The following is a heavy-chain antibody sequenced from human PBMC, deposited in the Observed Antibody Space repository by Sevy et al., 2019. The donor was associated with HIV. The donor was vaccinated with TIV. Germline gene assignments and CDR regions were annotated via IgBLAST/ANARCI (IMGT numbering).Heavy chain of an antibody. CDR3: ARVPLWERPLVRDY. V-gene: IGHV4-59*13. D-gene: IGHD1-26*01. CDR2: IHGTGIT. CDR1: GGSITNYY. Sequence: SETLSLICSVSGGSITNYYWSWIRQSPGKGLEWIGYIHGTGITNYNPSLNSRVTMSVDMFRNQFSLKLSSVTAADTAVYYCARVPLWERPLVRDYWGQGILVTVSS. J-gene: IGHJ4*02.